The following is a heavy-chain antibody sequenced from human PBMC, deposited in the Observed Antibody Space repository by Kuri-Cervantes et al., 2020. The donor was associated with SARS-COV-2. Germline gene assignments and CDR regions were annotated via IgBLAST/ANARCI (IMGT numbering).Heavy chain of an antibody. CDR3: AKDQYDFWSGYYFDY. D-gene: IGHD3-3*01. CDR2: ISSSSSYI. Sequence: GESLKISCAASGFTFSSYSMNWVRQAPGKGLEWVSSISSSSSYIYYADSVEGRFTISRDNSKNTLYLQMNSLRAEDTAVYYCAKDQYDFWSGYYFDYWGQGTLVTVS. V-gene: IGHV3-21*01. CDR1: GFTFSSYS. J-gene: IGHJ4*02.